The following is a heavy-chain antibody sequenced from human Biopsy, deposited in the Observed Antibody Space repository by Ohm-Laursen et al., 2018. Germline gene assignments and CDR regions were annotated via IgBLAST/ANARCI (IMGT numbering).Heavy chain of an antibody. Sequence: SVKVSCKASGYTFTGYYLHWVRQAPGQGLGWMGWINPKSGGTHYLEKFRGRVTMTRDTSISTAYMEVSSLRSDDTAVYYCAIDGNDFLTDYLKIDQWGQGTLVTVSS. CDR1: GYTFTGYY. CDR3: AIDGNDFLTDYLKIDQ. J-gene: IGHJ4*02. D-gene: IGHD3-9*01. V-gene: IGHV1-2*02. CDR2: INPKSGGT.